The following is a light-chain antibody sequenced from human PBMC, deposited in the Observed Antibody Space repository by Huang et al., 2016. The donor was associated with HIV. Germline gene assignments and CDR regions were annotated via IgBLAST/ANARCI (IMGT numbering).Light chain of an antibody. CDR3: QQYEKWPPWT. CDR2: ATS. V-gene: IGKV3-15*01. J-gene: IGKJ1*01. Sequence: EIVMTQSSVTLSVSPGETATLSCRASQSVGHKLAWYQQKPGQSPRLLIYATSTRASCIPGRFSGSGSGTEFILSISTLEPEDAAVYYCQQYEKWPPWTFGQGTKVEVK. CDR1: QSVGHK.